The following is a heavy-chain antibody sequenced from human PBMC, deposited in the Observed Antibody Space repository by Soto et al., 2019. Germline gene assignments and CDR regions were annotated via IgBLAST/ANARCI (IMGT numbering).Heavy chain of an antibody. CDR3: GRGKSIAAAGPRGYYYYYMDV. CDR1: GGSISSSNW. J-gene: IGHJ6*03. Sequence: SETLSLTCAVSGGSISSSNWWSWVRQPPGKGLEWIGEIYHSGSTNYNPSLKSRVTVSVDKSKNQFSLKLTSVTAAGTAVYYCGRGKSIAAAGPRGYYYYYMDVWGKGTTVTVSS. D-gene: IGHD6-13*01. V-gene: IGHV4-4*02. CDR2: IYHSGST.